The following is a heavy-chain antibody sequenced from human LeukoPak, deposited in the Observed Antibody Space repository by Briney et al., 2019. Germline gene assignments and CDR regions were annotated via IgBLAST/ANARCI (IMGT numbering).Heavy chain of an antibody. Sequence: PSETLSLTCTVSGGSISSYYWSWIRRPAGKGLEGIRRVYTTGSTNYNPSLKSRVTMSVDTSKNQFSLKLSSVTAADTGVYYCARGWIDGLDYWGQGTLVTVSS. V-gene: IGHV4-4*07. CDR2: VYTTGST. D-gene: IGHD2-2*03. J-gene: IGHJ4*02. CDR1: GGSISSYY. CDR3: ARGWIDGLDY.